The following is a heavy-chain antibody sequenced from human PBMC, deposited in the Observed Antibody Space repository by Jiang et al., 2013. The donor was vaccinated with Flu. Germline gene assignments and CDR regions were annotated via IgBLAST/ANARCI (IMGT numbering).Heavy chain of an antibody. CDR3: ASGSYGMDV. V-gene: IGHV4-34*01. CDR1: GGSFSGYY. J-gene: IGHJ6*02. Sequence: LLKPSETLSLTCAVYGGSFSGYYWSWIRQPPGKGLEWIGEINHSGSTNYNPSLKSRVTISVDTSKNQFSLKLSSVTAADTAVYYCASGSYGMDVWGQGTTVTVSS. CDR2: INHSGST.